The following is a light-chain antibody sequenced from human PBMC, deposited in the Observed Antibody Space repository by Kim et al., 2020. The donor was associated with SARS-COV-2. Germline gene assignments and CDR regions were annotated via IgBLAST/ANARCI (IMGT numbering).Light chain of an antibody. CDR1: NIGSKN. CDR3: QVWGINTYV. Sequence: GAPGQTAGITCGGDNIGSKNVHWYQQKPGQAPVLVIYRDSNRPSGVPERFSGSNSGNTATLTITRVQAGDEGDYYCQVWGINTYVFGTGTKVTVL. V-gene: IGLV3-9*01. CDR2: RDS. J-gene: IGLJ1*01.